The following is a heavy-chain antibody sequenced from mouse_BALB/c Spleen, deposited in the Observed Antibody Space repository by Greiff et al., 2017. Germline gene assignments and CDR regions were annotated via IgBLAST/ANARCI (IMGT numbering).Heavy chain of an antibody. CDR3: ASHYDYDYFDY. CDR1: GFTFSSYG. V-gene: IGHV5-6*01. J-gene: IGHJ2*01. Sequence: EVHLVESGGDLVKPGGSLKLSCAASGFTFSSYGMSWVRQTPDKRLEWVATISSGGSYTYYPDSVKGRFTISRDNAKNTLYLQMSSLKSEDTAMYYCASHYDYDYFDYWGQGTTLTVSS. CDR2: ISSGGSYT. D-gene: IGHD2-4*01.